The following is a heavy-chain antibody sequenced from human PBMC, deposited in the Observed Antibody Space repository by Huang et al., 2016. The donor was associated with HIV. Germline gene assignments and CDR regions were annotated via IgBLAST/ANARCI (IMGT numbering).Heavy chain of an antibody. V-gene: IGHV1-69*13. J-gene: IGHJ2*01. CDR2: IIPSFGTA. CDR3: ASKDYYYDSSGYYASYWYFDL. D-gene: IGHD3-22*01. Sequence: QVQLVQSGAEVKKPGSSVKVSCKASGGTFRNYAISWVRQAPGQGLEWMGGIIPSFGTANHAQNVQGRGSITADESTSTAYMELSSLRSEDTAVYYCASKDYYYDSSGYYASYWYFDLWGRGTLVTVSS. CDR1: GGTFRNYA.